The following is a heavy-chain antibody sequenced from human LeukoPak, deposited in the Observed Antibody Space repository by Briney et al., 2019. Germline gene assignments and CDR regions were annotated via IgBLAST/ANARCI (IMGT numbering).Heavy chain of an antibody. CDR1: GFTFSSYA. CDR3: ATATPPYCSGGSCYLDY. CDR2: ISGSGGST. D-gene: IGHD2-15*01. Sequence: GGSLRLSCAASGFTFSSYAMSWVRQAPGKGLEWVSAISGSGGSTYYADSVKGRFTISRDNSKNTLYLQMNSLRAEDTAVYYCATATPPYCSGGSCYLDYWGQGTLVTVSS. J-gene: IGHJ4*02. V-gene: IGHV3-23*01.